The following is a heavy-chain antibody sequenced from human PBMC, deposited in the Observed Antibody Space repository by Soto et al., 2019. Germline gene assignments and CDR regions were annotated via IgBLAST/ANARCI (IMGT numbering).Heavy chain of an antibody. CDR1: GGSISSYY. CDR3: ASLPDYGDPRFDY. J-gene: IGHJ4*02. CDR2: IYYSGST. D-gene: IGHD4-17*01. V-gene: IGHV4-59*08. Sequence: SETLSLTCTVSGGSISSYYWSWIRQPPGKGLEWIGYIYYSGSTNYNPSLKSRVTISVDTSKNQFSLKLSSVTAADTAVYYCASLPDYGDPRFDYWGQGTLVTVSS.